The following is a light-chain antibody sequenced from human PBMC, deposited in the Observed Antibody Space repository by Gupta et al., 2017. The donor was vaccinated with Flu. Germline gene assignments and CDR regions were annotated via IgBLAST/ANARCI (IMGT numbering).Light chain of an antibody. V-gene: IGKV1-5*03. J-gene: IGKJ2*01. CDR3: QQYNTSSGT. CDR2: KAS. CDR1: QSINSW. Sequence: GDRVVITCRASQSINSWLAWYQQKPGKAPKLLIYKASTLQSGVPSRFSGSGSGTEFTLAISSLQPDDFATYYCQQYNTSSGTFGQGTKLEIK.